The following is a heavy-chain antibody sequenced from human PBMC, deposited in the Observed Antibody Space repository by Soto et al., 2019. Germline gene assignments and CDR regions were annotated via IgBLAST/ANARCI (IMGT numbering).Heavy chain of an antibody. D-gene: IGHD2-8*01. CDR2: ISGSGDKT. CDR1: GFTFKYYA. J-gene: IGHJ1*01. Sequence: EVQLLQSGGGLAQPGTSLRLSCAASGFTFKYYAMTWVRQAPGKGLEWVSTISGSGDKTDYADSVKGRFRVSRDNSKDTLYLQMDSRRADDTALYYCARESKWYGCQYFQDWGQGTLVTVSS. CDR3: ARESKWYGCQYFQD. V-gene: IGHV3-23*01.